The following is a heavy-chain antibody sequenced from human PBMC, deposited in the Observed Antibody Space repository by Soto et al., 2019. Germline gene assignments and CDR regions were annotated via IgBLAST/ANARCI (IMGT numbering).Heavy chain of an antibody. D-gene: IGHD3-3*01. Sequence: QVQLQQWGAGLLKPSETVSLTCAVYGGSFIGYYGTWIRQPPGKGLEWIGEINHSGSTNYNPSLKSRVTISAYTSTIRFSLRLSSVTAADTAVYYCATLGHYDFWRGFRKGTWFDPWGQGTLVTVSS. CDR1: GGSFIGYY. CDR3: ATLGHYDFWRGFRKGTWFDP. CDR2: INHSGST. J-gene: IGHJ5*02. V-gene: IGHV4-34*01.